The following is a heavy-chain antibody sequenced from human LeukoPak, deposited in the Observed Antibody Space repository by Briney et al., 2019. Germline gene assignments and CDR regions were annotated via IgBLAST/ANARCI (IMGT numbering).Heavy chain of an antibody. D-gene: IGHD2-15*01. CDR1: GFTFSSYW. J-gene: IGHJ3*02. V-gene: IGHV3-30*18. Sequence: GGSLRLSCAASGFTFSSYWMHWVRQAPGKGLEWVAVISYDGSNKYYADSVKGRFTISRDNSKNTLYLQMNSLRAEDTAVYYCAKVSHEGDIVVVVAVEHAFDIWGQGTMVTVSS. CDR2: ISYDGSNK. CDR3: AKVSHEGDIVVVVAVEHAFDI.